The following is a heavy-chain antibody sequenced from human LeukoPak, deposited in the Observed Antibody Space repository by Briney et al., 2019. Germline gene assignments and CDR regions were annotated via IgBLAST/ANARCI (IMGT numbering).Heavy chain of an antibody. V-gene: IGHV1-2*02. CDR3: ARDTGSPARWGLYDY. D-gene: IGHD7-27*01. J-gene: IGHJ4*02. Sequence: ASVKVSCKASGYTFTGYYMHWVRQAPGQGLEWMGWINPNSGGTNYAQKFQGRVTMTRDTSISTAYMELSRLRSDDTAVYYCARDTGSPARWGLYDYWGQGTLVTVSS. CDR2: INPNSGGT. CDR1: GYTFTGYY.